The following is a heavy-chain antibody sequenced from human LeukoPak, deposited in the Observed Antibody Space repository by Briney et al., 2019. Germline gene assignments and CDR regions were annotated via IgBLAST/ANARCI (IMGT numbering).Heavy chain of an antibody. CDR1: GFTFSSYA. CDR3: AKGGHYYGSGSPIGDY. D-gene: IGHD3-10*01. V-gene: IGHV3-23*01. J-gene: IGHJ4*02. CDR2: ISGSGGST. Sequence: PGGSLRLSCAASGFTFSSYAMSWVRQAPGKGLEWVSAISGSGGSTYYADSVKGRFTISRDNSKNTLYLQMNSLRAEDTAVYYCAKGGHYYGSGSPIGDYWGQGTLVTVSS.